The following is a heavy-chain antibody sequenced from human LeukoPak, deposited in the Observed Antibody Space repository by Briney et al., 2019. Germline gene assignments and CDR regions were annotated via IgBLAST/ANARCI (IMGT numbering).Heavy chain of an antibody. Sequence: GGSLRLSCAASGFTLSSYSMHWVRQAPGKGLEFGSAISKNGRNTYYGNSMKGRFTMSRDISKNTLYLQMGSLRPEDMAVYYCARVDSGSACASWGQGILVTVSS. CDR1: GFTLSSYS. D-gene: IGHD6-19*01. J-gene: IGHJ1*01. V-gene: IGHV3-64*01. CDR3: ARVDSGSACAS. CDR2: ISKNGRNT.